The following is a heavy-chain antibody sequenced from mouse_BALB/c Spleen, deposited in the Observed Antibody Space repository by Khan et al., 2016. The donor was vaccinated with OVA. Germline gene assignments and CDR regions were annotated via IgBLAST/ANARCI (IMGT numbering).Heavy chain of an antibody. V-gene: IGHV1-7*01. CDR1: GYTFTTYW. J-gene: IGHJ2*01. Sequence: QVQLKQSGAELAKPGASVKMSCKASGYTFTTYWMHWVKQRPGQGPEWIGYINPTSGYTDYNDKFKDRATLSADKSSSTAYMQLNSLTSEDSAVYYCTRDRIDYWGQGTTLTVSS. CDR3: TRDRIDY. CDR2: INPTSGYT.